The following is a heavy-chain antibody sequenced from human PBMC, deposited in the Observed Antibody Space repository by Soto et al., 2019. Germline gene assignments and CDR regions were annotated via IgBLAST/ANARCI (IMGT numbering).Heavy chain of an antibody. V-gene: IGHV1-18*01. CDR1: GYSFTTYG. CDR2: ISGYNGNT. Sequence: QVQLVQSRGEVKKPGASVKVSCKTSGYSFTTYGISWVRQAPGQGLERMGWISGYNGNTNYAQKLKGRLTMTTDTSTSTAYMELRSLTSDHTAVYYCAREGPAPYYYYGMDVWGQGSTVTVSS. J-gene: IGHJ6*02. CDR3: AREGPAPYYYYGMDV.